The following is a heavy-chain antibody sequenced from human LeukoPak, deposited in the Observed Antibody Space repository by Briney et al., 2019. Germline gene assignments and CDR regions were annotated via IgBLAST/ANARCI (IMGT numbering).Heavy chain of an antibody. CDR2: IIPIFGTA. CDR1: GGTFSSYA. V-gene: IGHV1-69*13. J-gene: IGHJ4*02. CDR3: ASPGKEYQLLYNYFDY. D-gene: IGHD2-2*02. Sequence: SVKVSCKASGGTFSSYAISWVRQAPGQGIGWLGRIIPIFGTANYAQKFQGRVTITADESTSTAYMELSSLRSEDTAVYYCASPGKEYQLLYNYFDYWGQGTLVTVSS.